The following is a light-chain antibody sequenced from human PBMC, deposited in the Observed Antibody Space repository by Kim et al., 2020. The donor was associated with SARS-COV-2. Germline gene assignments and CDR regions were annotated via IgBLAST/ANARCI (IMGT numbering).Light chain of an antibody. CDR3: QKYNSATFT. Sequence: DIQMTQSTSSLSASVGDRVTITCRASQGFSNYLAWYQQKPGKVPKLLIYAASTLQSGVPSRFSGSGSGTDFTLTISSLQAEDGATYYCQKYNSATFTFGPGTKVDIK. J-gene: IGKJ3*01. V-gene: IGKV1-27*01. CDR1: QGFSNY. CDR2: AAS.